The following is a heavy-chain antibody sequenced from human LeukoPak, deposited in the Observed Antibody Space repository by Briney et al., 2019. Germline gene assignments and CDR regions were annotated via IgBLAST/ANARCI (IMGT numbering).Heavy chain of an antibody. V-gene: IGHV1-8*01. Sequence: ASVKVSCKASGYTFTSYDINWVRQATGQGLEWMGWMNPNSGNTGYAQKFQGRVTITRDASASTAYMELNSLGSEDMAMYYCARGRGTSGSNRDFYYYYYMDVWGKGTTVAVSS. CDR2: MNPNSGNT. J-gene: IGHJ6*03. CDR1: GYTFTSYD. CDR3: ARGRGTSGSNRDFYYYYYMDV. D-gene: IGHD6-13*01.